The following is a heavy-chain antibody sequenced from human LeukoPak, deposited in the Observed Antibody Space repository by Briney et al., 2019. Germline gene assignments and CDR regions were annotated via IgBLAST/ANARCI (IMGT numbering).Heavy chain of an antibody. CDR3: AAGRWELRFAFDY. CDR2: IVVGSGNT. CDR1: GFTFTSSA. D-gene: IGHD1-26*01. J-gene: IGHJ4*02. Sequence: SVKVSCKASGFTFTSSAMQWVRQARGQRLEWIGWIVVGSGNTNYAQKFQERVTITRDMSTSTAYMELSSLRSEDTAVYYCAAGRWELRFAFDYWGQGTLVTVSS. V-gene: IGHV1-58*02.